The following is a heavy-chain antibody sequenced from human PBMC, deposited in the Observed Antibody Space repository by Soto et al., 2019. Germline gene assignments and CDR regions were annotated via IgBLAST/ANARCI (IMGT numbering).Heavy chain of an antibody. D-gene: IGHD5-12*01. Sequence: SETLSLTCTVCGASISTYYWSWIRQPPGKGLDWIGYIYYTGNTNYNPSLKSRVTMSVDTSKNQFSLKLSSVTAADTAVYYCARYSGYNYSFDYWGQGTLVTVSS. CDR2: IYYTGNT. CDR1: GASISTYY. V-gene: IGHV4-59*01. J-gene: IGHJ4*02. CDR3: ARYSGYNYSFDY.